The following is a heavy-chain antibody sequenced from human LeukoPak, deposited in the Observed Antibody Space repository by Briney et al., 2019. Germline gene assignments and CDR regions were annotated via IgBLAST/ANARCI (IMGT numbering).Heavy chain of an antibody. CDR1: GGSFSGYY. V-gene: IGHV4-34*01. Sequence: SETLSLTCAVYGGSFSGYYWSWIRQPPGKGLEWIGEINHSGSTNYNPSLKSRVTISVDTSKNQFSLKLSSVTAADTAVYYCARGDTIFGVVNRPACYFDYWGQGTLVTVSS. CDR2: INHSGST. CDR3: ARGDTIFGVVNRPACYFDY. J-gene: IGHJ4*02. D-gene: IGHD3-3*01.